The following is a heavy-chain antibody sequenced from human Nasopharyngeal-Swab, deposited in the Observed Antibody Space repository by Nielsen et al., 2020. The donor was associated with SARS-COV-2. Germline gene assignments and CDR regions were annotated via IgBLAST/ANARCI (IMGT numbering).Heavy chain of an antibody. CDR3: ARGPGSWYSLDY. J-gene: IGHJ4*02. D-gene: IGHD6-13*01. Sequence: GGSRRLSCAASGITFSRYWMSWVRRAPGKGLEWVANIKQDGSEKYYVDSVKGRFTISRDNAKNSLYLQMNSLRAEDTAVYYCARGPGSWYSLDYWGQGTLVTVSS. V-gene: IGHV3-7*01. CDR1: GITFSRYW. CDR2: IKQDGSEK.